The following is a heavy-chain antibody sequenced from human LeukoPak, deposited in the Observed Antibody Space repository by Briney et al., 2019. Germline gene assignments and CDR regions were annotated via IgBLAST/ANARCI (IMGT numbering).Heavy chain of an antibody. CDR3: ARVWEDYDILTGLKYYFDY. D-gene: IGHD3-9*01. J-gene: IGHJ4*02. CDR1: GGSISSYH. V-gene: IGHV4-59*01. CDR2: IYHSGST. Sequence: SETLSLTCTVSGGSISSYHWSWMGHPPGKGLKGWGYIYHSGSTNYNPSLQSRVTISVHSSKKQFSLQLSSVTAADAAVYYCARVWEDYDILTGLKYYFDYWGQGTLVTVSS.